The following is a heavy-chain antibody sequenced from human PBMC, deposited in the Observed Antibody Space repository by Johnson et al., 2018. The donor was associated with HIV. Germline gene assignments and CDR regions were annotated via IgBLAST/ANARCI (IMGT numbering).Heavy chain of an antibody. CDR2: IYSGGST. D-gene: IGHD1-26*01. Sequence: VQLVESGGGVVQPGRSLRLSCAASGFTVSSDYMTWVRQAPGKGLEWVSIIYSGGSTYYADSVKGRLTISRDNSKNTLYLQMTSLSAEDTAVYYCAQENFEWELGAFDIWGQGTMVTVSS. V-gene: IGHV3-66*01. CDR3: AQENFEWELGAFDI. CDR1: GFTVSSDY. J-gene: IGHJ3*02.